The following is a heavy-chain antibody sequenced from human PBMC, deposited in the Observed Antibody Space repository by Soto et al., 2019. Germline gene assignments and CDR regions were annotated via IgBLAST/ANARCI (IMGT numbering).Heavy chain of an antibody. CDR1: GFSLSNAQMG. D-gene: IGHD4-17*01. CDR2: IFSNDEK. Sequence: QVTLKESGPVLVKPTETLTLTCTVSGFSLSNAQMGVSWIRQPPGKALERLAHIFSNDEKSHNTSLKSRPTISMDTSKSQVVLTMTNMDPVDTATYYCTRVLDYGGNFYYFDYWGQGTLVTVSS. J-gene: IGHJ4*02. V-gene: IGHV2-26*01. CDR3: TRVLDYGGNFYYFDY.